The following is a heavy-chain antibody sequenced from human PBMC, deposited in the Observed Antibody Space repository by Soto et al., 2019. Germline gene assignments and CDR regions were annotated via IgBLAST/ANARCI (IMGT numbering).Heavy chain of an antibody. CDR3: VKGGWLDD. CDR1: GFPCSTYE. Sequence: EVQLLESGGGLIQPGGSLRLSCAASGFPCSTYEMTWARQSPGKGLEWLAFITSSGGPTYYADSVRGRFTISRDNSKNTLYLQMDSLRVEDTARYYCVKGGWLDDWGQGTLVTVSS. V-gene: IGHV3-23*01. J-gene: IGHJ5*02. CDR2: ITSSGGPT.